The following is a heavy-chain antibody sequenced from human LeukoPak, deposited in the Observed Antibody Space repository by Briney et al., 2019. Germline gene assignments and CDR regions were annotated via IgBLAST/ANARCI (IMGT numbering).Heavy chain of an antibody. V-gene: IGHV3-48*02. Sequence: GGSLRLSCAASGFTFRTYGMHWVRQAPGKGLEWVSYISSSSSTIYYADSVKGRFTISRDNAKSSLYLQMNSLRDEDTAVYYCARDGSGWYVWFDPWGQGTLVTVSS. CDR1: GFTFRTYG. CDR2: ISSSSSTI. J-gene: IGHJ5*02. CDR3: ARDGSGWYVWFDP. D-gene: IGHD6-19*01.